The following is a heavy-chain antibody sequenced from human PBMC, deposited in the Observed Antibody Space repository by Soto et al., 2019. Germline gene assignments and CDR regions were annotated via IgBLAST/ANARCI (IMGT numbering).Heavy chain of an antibody. CDR3: ARLPPPTYCSGSTCSGY. CDR2: MNPNSGNT. Sequence: ASVKVSCKASGYTFTSYDINWVRQATGQGLEWMGWMNPNSGNTGYAQKFQGRVTMTRNTSISTAYLQWSSLQASDTAIYYCARLPPPTYCSGSTCSGYWGQGTLVTVSS. J-gene: IGHJ4*02. V-gene: IGHV1-8*01. D-gene: IGHD2-15*01. CDR1: GYTFTSYD.